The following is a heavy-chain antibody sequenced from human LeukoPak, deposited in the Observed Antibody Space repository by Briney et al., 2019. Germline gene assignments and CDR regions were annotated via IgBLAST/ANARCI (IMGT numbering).Heavy chain of an antibody. CDR2: INSDGSST. D-gene: IGHD2-2*03. CDR1: GFTFSSYW. V-gene: IGHV3-74*03. CDR3: ARVDPKAPGDYS. J-gene: IGHJ4*02. Sequence: PGGSLILSCAASGFTFSSYWMHWVRQAPGKGLVWVSRINSDGSSTKYADSVKGRFTISRDNAKNTLYVQMNNLRAEDTAVYYCARVDPKAPGDYSWGRGTLVTVSS.